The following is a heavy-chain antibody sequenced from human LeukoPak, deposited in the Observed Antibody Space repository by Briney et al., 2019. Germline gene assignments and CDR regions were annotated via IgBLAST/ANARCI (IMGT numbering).Heavy chain of an antibody. J-gene: IGHJ5*02. Sequence: RGSLRLSCAASGLTFSSYSMNCVRQAPGKGLEWVSYISSNSSTIYYADSVKGRFTISRDNAKNSLYLQMNSLRDEDTAVYYCARGDIVATLPRGWFDPWGQGTLVTVSS. D-gene: IGHD5-12*01. CDR1: GLTFSSYS. CDR3: ARGDIVATLPRGWFDP. V-gene: IGHV3-48*02. CDR2: ISSNSSTI.